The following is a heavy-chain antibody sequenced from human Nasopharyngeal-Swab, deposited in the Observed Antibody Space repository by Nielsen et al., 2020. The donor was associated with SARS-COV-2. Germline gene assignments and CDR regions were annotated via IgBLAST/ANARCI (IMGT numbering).Heavy chain of an antibody. CDR2: INHSGST. J-gene: IGHJ5*02. CDR1: GGSFSGYY. CDR3: ARRPYPPGYCSGGSCYVRGRNWFDP. V-gene: IGHV4-34*01. Sequence: SETLSLTCAVYGGSFSGYYWSWIRQPPGKGLEWIGEINHSGSTNYNPSLKSRVTISVDTSKNQFSLKLSSVTAADTAVYYCARRPYPPGYCSGGSCYVRGRNWFDPWGQGTLVTVSS. D-gene: IGHD2-15*01.